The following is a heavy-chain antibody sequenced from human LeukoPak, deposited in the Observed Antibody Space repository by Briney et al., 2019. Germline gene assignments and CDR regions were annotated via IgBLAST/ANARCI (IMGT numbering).Heavy chain of an antibody. V-gene: IGHV3-23*01. CDR3: AKDREMATLYFDY. CDR2: ISGSGGST. Sequence: GGSLRLSCAASGFTFSTYAMSWVRQAPGKGLEWVSAISGSGGSTYYADSVQGRFTISRDNSKNTLSLQMNSLRAEDTAVYYCAKDREMATLYFDYWGQGTLVTVSS. D-gene: IGHD5-12*01. CDR1: GFTFSTYA. J-gene: IGHJ4*02.